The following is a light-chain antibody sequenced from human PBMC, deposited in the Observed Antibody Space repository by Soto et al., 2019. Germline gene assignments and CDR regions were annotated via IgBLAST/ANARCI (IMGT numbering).Light chain of an antibody. Sequence: AIRMTQSPSSLSASTGDRVTITCRASQGISSYLAWYQQKPGKAPKLLIYAASILQSGVPSRFSGSGSGTDFTLTISCLQSEDFATYYCQQYYSYLVTFGQGTKVEIK. V-gene: IGKV1-8*01. CDR3: QQYYSYLVT. CDR2: AAS. CDR1: QGISSY. J-gene: IGKJ1*01.